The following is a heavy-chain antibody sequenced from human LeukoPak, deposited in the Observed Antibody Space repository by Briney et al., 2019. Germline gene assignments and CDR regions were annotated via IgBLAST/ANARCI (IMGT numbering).Heavy chain of an antibody. Sequence: ALILSCAASGFTFHDYAMHWVRQAPGKGLEWVSGISWNSGIIGYADSVKGRFTTSRDNAKNSLYLQMNSLRPEDTALYYCTKDSVAMVTTSDYWGQGTLVTVSS. CDR2: ISWNSGII. CDR3: TKDSVAMVTTSDY. V-gene: IGHV3-9*01. D-gene: IGHD5-18*01. J-gene: IGHJ4*02. CDR1: GFTFHDYA.